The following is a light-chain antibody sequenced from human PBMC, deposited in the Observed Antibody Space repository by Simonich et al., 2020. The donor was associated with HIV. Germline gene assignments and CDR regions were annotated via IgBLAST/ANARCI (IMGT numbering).Light chain of an antibody. CDR1: QSVSSN. V-gene: IGKV3-15*01. J-gene: IGKJ3*01. CDR2: GAS. CDR3: QQYNNWPSPFT. Sequence: EIVMTQSPATLSVSPGERVTLSCRASQSVSSNLAWYQQKPGQAPRLLIYGASTRATGIPARFSGSGFGTEFTLTISSMQSEDFALYYCQQYNNWPSPFTFGPGTKVDIK.